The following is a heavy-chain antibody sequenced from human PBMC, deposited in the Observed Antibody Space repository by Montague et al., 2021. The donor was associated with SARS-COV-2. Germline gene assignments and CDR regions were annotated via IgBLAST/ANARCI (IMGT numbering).Heavy chain of an antibody. J-gene: IGHJ6*02. V-gene: IGHV4-31*03. D-gene: IGHD3-10*01. CDR3: ARDVGGIDV. CDR1: VGSISYGGYF. CDR2: IAKSGTT. Sequence: TLSLTCTVSVGSISYGGYFWNWIRQPPGKGLEWIGYIAKSGTTQYNPSLKSRVSLSVDTSKNQFSLNLRSATAADTALYYCARDVGGIDVWGQGTTVIVSS.